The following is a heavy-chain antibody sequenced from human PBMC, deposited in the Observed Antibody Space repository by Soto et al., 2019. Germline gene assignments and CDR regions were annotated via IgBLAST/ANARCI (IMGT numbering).Heavy chain of an antibody. CDR2: INSDGNIT. D-gene: IGHD3-9*01. J-gene: IGHJ6*02. Sequence: GGSLRLSCAASGFTFSSYWMHWVRQAPGKGLVWVSRINSDGNITSYADSVKGRFTISRDHAKNTLYLQMNSLSAEDTAVYYCVRDTQVLRYLGWVSPYYYGMDFWGQGTTVTVSS. CDR3: VRDTQVLRYLGWVSPYYYGMDF. CDR1: GFTFSSYW. V-gene: IGHV3-74*01.